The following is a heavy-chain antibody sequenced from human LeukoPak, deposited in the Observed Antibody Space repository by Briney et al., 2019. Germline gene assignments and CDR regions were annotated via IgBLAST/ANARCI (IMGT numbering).Heavy chain of an antibody. CDR2: ISKNGRNT. D-gene: IGHD6-19*01. J-gene: IGHJ1*01. CDR1: GFTFSSYG. V-gene: IGHV3-64*01. Sequence: GGTLRLSCAASGFTFSSYGMSWVRQAPGKGLEFVSAISKNGRNTYYGNSMKGRFTISRDISKNTLYLQMGSLRPEDMAVYYCARVDSGSACASWGQGILVTVSS. CDR3: ARVDSGSACAS.